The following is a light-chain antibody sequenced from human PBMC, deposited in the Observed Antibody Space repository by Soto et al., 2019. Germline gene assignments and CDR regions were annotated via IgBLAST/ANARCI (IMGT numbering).Light chain of an antibody. CDR2: GAS. CDR1: ENIKNY. Sequence: DIHVTQSPSSLPASLGDRVTITCRASENIKNYLIWYQQKPGKAPNLLIYGASTLKTGVPSRFSGSGSGTDFTFTIGGLQPDDFATYYCEQIYTAQWTFGQGTRV. J-gene: IGKJ1*01. CDR3: EQIYTAQWT. V-gene: IGKV1-39*01.